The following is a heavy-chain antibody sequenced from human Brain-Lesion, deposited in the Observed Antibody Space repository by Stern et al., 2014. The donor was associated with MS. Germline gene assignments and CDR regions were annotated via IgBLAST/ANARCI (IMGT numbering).Heavy chain of an antibody. CDR3: ARGRVVPGFQYYATDV. J-gene: IGHJ6*02. CDR1: GGSISSGGYY. CDR2: IFNSGSP. V-gene: IGHV4-61*02. D-gene: IGHD2-2*01. Sequence: VQLVESGPGLVKPSQTLSLSCTVSGGSISSGGYYWSWIRQPAGKGLEWIGRIFNSGSPSYNPSLKSRFTISIDPSKNQFSRRLNSMTAADTAVYYCARGRVVPGFQYYATDVWGQGTTVIVSS.